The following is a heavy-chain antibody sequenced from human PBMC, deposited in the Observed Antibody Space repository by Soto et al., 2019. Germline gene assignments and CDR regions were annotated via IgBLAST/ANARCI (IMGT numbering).Heavy chain of an antibody. J-gene: IGHJ2*01. Sequence: QVQLQESGPGLVQPSQTLSLTCSVSSDSINGGSYSWNWIRQFPGKGLEWIGYTSYSGTTNYNPSLNTRATISLDTSKTAFSLRRTSVTAADTAVYYSATHKGAQFDWYFDLWGRGTLVTVS. CDR3: ATHKGAQFDWYFDL. V-gene: IGHV4-31*03. CDR2: TSYSGTT. CDR1: SDSINGGSYS. D-gene: IGHD3-10*01.